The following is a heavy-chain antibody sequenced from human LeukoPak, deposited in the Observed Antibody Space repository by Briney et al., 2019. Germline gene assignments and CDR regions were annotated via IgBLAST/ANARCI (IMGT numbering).Heavy chain of an antibody. D-gene: IGHD4-17*01. CDR1: GFTFSHHS. CDR3: AKSRRYGDYDY. Sequence: GGSLRLSCAASGFTFSHHSMNWVRQAPGKGLEWVSSISSSSDYTYYADSVKGRFTISRDNSKNSLYLQMNSLRAEDTAVYYCAKSRRYGDYDYWGQGTLVTVSS. J-gene: IGHJ4*02. CDR2: ISSSSDYT. V-gene: IGHV3-21*04.